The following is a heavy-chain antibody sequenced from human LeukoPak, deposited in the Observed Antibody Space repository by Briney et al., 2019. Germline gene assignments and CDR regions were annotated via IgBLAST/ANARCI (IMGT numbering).Heavy chain of an antibody. J-gene: IGHJ4*02. Sequence: GASVKVSCKASGGTFSSYAISWVRQAPGQGLEWMGGIIPIFGTANYAQKFQGRVTITADESTSTAYMELSSLRSEDTAVYYCARERNSGSFPYFDYWGQGTLVTVSS. CDR2: IIPIFGTA. CDR1: GGTFSSYA. CDR3: ARERNSGSFPYFDY. D-gene: IGHD1-26*01. V-gene: IGHV1-69*13.